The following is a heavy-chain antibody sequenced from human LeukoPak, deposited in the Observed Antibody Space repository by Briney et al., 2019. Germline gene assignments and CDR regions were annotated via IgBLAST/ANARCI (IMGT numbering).Heavy chain of an antibody. CDR1: GFTFSSYA. CDR3: AKGGRITMLRGVQRDHYFDY. J-gene: IGHJ4*02. D-gene: IGHD3-10*01. Sequence: GGSLRLSCAASGFTFSSYAMHWVRQAPGKGLEWVAVISYDGSNKYYADSVKGRFTISRDNSKNTLYLQMNSLRVEDTAVYYCAKGGRITMLRGVQRDHYFDYWGQGTLVTVSS. V-gene: IGHV3-30*04. CDR2: ISYDGSNK.